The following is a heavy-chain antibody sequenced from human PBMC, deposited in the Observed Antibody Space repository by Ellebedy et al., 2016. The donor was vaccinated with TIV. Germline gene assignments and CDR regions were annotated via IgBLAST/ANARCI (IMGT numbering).Heavy chain of an antibody. CDR1: GFTFSYYW. Sequence: GESLKISCTASGFTFSYYWMHWVRQAPGKGLEWVSRIDSDGHTTRYADLVEGRFTISRDNAKNTLYLQMNSPRAEDTALYYCARDGDHHVDLDNWGQGTLVTVSS. CDR3: ARDGDHHVDLDN. CDR2: IDSDGHTT. D-gene: IGHD5-12*01. V-gene: IGHV3-74*01. J-gene: IGHJ4*02.